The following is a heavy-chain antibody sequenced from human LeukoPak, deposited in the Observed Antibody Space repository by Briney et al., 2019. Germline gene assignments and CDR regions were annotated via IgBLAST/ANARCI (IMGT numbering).Heavy chain of an antibody. Sequence: ASVKVSCKASGYTFTSYPIHWVRQAPGQGLEWMGWINPNSGNTGYAQKFQGRVTMTRNTSISTAYMELSSLRSEDTAVYYCARTTRSGVNFDYWGQGTLVTVSS. CDR2: INPNSGNT. D-gene: IGHD4-11*01. J-gene: IGHJ4*02. V-gene: IGHV1-8*02. CDR3: ARTTRSGVNFDY. CDR1: GYTFTSYP.